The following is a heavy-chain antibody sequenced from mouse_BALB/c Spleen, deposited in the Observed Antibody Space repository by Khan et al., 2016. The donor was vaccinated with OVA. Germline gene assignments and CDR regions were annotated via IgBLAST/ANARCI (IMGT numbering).Heavy chain of an antibody. CDR3: ARVYGGDFDY. V-gene: IGHV3-2*02. J-gene: IGHJ2*01. D-gene: IGHD1-1*01. CDR1: GYSITSDYV. CDR2: ISYSGNT. Sequence: VQLQQSGPGLVKPSQSLSLTCTVTGYSITSDYVWNWIRQFPGNKLEWMGFISYSGNTNYNPSLKSRISITRDTSENQFFLQLNSVTTEDTATYYCARVYGGDFDYWGQGTTLTVSS.